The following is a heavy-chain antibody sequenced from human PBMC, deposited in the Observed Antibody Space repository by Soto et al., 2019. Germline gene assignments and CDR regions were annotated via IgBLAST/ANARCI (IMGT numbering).Heavy chain of an antibody. CDR1: GFTFSSYA. V-gene: IGHV3-23*01. J-gene: IGHJ6*02. Sequence: EAQLLESGGGLVQPGGSLRLSCAASGFTFSSYAMSWVRQAPGKGLEWVSAISGRGESTNYADSVKGRFTISRDNSKNTLSLQMNSLRAEDTAVYYCARWREQQLSRGYYGMDVWGQGTTVTVSS. CDR2: ISGRGEST. CDR3: ARWREQQLSRGYYGMDV. D-gene: IGHD6-13*01.